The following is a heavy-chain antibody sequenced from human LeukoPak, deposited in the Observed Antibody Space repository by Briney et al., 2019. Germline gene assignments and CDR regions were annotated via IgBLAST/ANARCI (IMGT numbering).Heavy chain of an antibody. V-gene: IGHV4-39*01. D-gene: IGHD1-26*01. CDR2: IYYGGTT. CDR1: GVSISSSSYY. Sequence: SETLSLSCTVSGVSISSSSYYWGWIRQPPGKGLEWLGSIYYGGTTYYNPSLKSRVTISVDTSKILFSLRLSSVTAADTSVYYCARSPSKWELPHFDYWGQGTLVTVSS. CDR3: ARSPSKWELPHFDY. J-gene: IGHJ4*02.